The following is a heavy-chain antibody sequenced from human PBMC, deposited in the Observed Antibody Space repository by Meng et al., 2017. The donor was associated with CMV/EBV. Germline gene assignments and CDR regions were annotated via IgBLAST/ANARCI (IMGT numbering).Heavy chain of an antibody. J-gene: IGHJ4*02. CDR3: ARDVRYAAAGLRTFDY. D-gene: IGHD6-13*01. CDR1: GYTFTGYY. CDR2: INPNSGGT. Sequence: SVKVSCKASGYTFTGYYMHWVRQAPGQGLEWMGWINPNSGGTNYAQKFQGRVTMTRDTSISTAYMELSRLRSDDTAVYYCARDVRYAAAGLRTFDYWGQGTLVTVSS. V-gene: IGHV1-2*02.